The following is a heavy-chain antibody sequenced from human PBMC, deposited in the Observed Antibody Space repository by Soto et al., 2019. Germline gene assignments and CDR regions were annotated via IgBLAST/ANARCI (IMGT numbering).Heavy chain of an antibody. CDR1: GFTISSYA. D-gene: IGHD6-6*01. Sequence: EVQLLESGGGLVQPGGSLRLSCAASGFTISSYAMSWVRQAPGKGLEWVSAISGSGGSTYYADYVKGRFTISRDNSKNTLSLRMNSLRAEDTALYYCAKVETWGIAARPGDYWGQGTLVTVSS. CDR2: ISGSGGST. V-gene: IGHV3-23*01. J-gene: IGHJ4*02. CDR3: AKVETWGIAARPGDY.